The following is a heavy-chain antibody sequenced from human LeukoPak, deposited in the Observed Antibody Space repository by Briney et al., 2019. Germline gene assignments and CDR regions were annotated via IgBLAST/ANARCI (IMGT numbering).Heavy chain of an antibody. Sequence: AASVKVSCKTSGYTFSNYGISWVRQAPGQGLEWMGWITAYNGNRLYAQRFRGRITLTTDTSTSTSYMELRSLEYDDTAIYYCARDNDKVVDHWGQGTLVTVSS. D-gene: IGHD1-1*01. V-gene: IGHV1-18*01. J-gene: IGHJ4*01. CDR1: GYTFSNYG. CDR2: ITAYNGNR. CDR3: ARDNDKVVDH.